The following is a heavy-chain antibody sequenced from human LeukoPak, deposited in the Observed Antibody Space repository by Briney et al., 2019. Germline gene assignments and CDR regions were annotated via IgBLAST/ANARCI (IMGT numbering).Heavy chain of an antibody. CDR1: GFTFSSYG. V-gene: IGHV3-30*18. J-gene: IGHJ1*01. Sequence: PGGPLRLSCAASGFTFSSYGMHWVRQAPGKGLEWVAVISYDGSNKYYADSVKGRFTISRDNSKNTLYLQMNSLRAEDTAVYYCAKGGGRTMIVVVQPVEHWGQGTLVTVSS. CDR3: AKGGGRTMIVVVQPVEH. D-gene: IGHD3-22*01. CDR2: ISYDGSNK.